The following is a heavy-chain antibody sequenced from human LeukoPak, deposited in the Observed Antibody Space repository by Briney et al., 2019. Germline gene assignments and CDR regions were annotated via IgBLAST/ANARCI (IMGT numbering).Heavy chain of an antibody. V-gene: IGHV3-30*04. CDR3: VRDGGGGYNQIDY. CDR1: GFRFSDYA. J-gene: IGHJ4*02. Sequence: GGSLRLSRTASGFRFSDYAMHWARQAPGRGLESVAVVSHDGREQYYADSVKGRFTISRDNSKNTIYLQMNSLRAEDTALYYCVRDGGGGYNQIDYWGQGTLVTVSS. CDR2: VSHDGREQ. D-gene: IGHD5-24*01.